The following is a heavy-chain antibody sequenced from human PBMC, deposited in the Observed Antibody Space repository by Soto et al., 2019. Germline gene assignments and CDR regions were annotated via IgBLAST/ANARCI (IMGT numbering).Heavy chain of an antibody. CDR1: GGTLISHY. Sequence: SVSGGTLISHYVILLRTPPGKGLEWIGYIYYSGSTNYNPSLKSRVTISVDTSKNQFSLKLSSVTAADTAVYYCARNGGFGEFEQYYFDSWGQGTLVTVS. CDR2: IYYSGST. V-gene: IGHV4-59*08. CDR3: ARNGGFGEFEQYYFDS. D-gene: IGHD3-10*01. J-gene: IGHJ4*02.